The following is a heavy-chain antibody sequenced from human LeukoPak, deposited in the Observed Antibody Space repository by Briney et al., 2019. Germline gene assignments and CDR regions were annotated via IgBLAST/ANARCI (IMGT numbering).Heavy chain of an antibody. CDR2: IYSGGNT. J-gene: IGHJ4*02. CDR3: ARRAGEYSHPYDY. V-gene: IGHV3-23*05. CDR1: GFTFSSYA. D-gene: IGHD4-17*01. Sequence: PGGSLRLSRAASGFTFSSYAMNWVRQAPGKGLEWVSFIYSGGNTLYSDSVKGRFTISRDNSKNTLYLQMNSLRAEDTAVYYCARRAGEYSHPYDYWGQGTLVTVSS.